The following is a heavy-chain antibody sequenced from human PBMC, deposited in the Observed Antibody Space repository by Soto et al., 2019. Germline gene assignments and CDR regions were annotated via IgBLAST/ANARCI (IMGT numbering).Heavy chain of an antibody. CDR3: AKLSGRYFDWSYFDY. CDR2: ISGSGGST. V-gene: IGHV3-23*01. J-gene: IGHJ4*02. Sequence: PGGSLRLSCAASGFTFSSYAMSWVRQAPGKGLEWVSAISGSGGSTYYADSVKGRFTISRDNSKNTLYLQMNGLRAEDTAVYYCAKLSGRYFDWSYFDYWGQGTMVTVSS. D-gene: IGHD3-9*01. CDR1: GFTFSSYA.